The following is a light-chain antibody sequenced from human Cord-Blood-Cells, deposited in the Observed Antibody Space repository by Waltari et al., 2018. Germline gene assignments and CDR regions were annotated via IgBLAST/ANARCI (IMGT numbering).Light chain of an antibody. CDR3: QSADSSGTYVV. J-gene: IGLJ2*01. V-gene: IGLV3-25*02. CDR2: KDS. CDR1: ALPKQY. Sequence: SYELTQPPSVAVSPGQTARLPCSGDALPKQYATWYQQKPGQAPVLVIYKDSERPSGIPERFSGSSSGTTVTLTISGVQAEDEADYYCQSADSSGTYVVFGGGTKLTVL.